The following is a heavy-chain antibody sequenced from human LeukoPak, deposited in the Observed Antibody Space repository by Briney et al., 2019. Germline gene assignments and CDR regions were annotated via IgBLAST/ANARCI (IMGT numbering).Heavy chain of an antibody. CDR3: ARVGLLEAFDI. J-gene: IGHJ3*02. Sequence: GGSLRLSCAASGFTFSSSTLNWVRQAPGKGLEWVSSISSSSYIYYADSVKGRFTISRDNAKNSLYLQMNSLRAEDTAVYYCARVGLLEAFDIWGQGTMVTVSS. D-gene: IGHD2-15*01. CDR2: ISSSSYI. CDR1: GFTFSSST. V-gene: IGHV3-21*01.